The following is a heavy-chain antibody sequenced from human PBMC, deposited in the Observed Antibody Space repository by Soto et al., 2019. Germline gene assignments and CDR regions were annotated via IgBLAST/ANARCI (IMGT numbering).Heavy chain of an antibody. CDR1: GYTFTSYG. V-gene: IGHV1-18*04. Sequence: ASVKVSCKASGYTFTSYGISWVRQAPGQGLEWMGWISAYNGNTNYAQKLQGRVTMTTDTSTSTAYMELRSLRSDDTAVYYCARVPSYYYDSSGYYYVVGGMDVWGQGTTVTVSS. J-gene: IGHJ6*02. D-gene: IGHD3-22*01. CDR3: ARVPSYYYDSSGYYYVVGGMDV. CDR2: ISAYNGNT.